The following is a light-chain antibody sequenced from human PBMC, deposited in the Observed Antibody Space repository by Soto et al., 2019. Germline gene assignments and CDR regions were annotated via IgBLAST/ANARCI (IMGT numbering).Light chain of an antibody. CDR1: NIRSKS. J-gene: IGLJ1*01. Sequence: SYELTQPPSVSVAPGQTARITCGENNIRSKSVHWYQQKPGQAPVLVVYDDSDRPSGIPERFSGSKSGNTASLTISGLQPENEADYYCSSYRSSNSYVFGTGTKVTVL. CDR2: DDS. V-gene: IGLV3-21*02. CDR3: SSYRSSNSYV.